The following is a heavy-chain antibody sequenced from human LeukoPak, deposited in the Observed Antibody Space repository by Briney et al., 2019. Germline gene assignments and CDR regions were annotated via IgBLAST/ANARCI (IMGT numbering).Heavy chain of an antibody. J-gene: IGHJ6*03. Sequence: ASVKVSCKASGYTFTSYGISWVRQAPGQGLEWMGWISAYNGNTNYAQKLQGRVTMTTDTSTSTAYMELRSLRSDDTAVYYCARLDSGSYLRYYYYYYYMDVWGKGTTVTVSS. D-gene: IGHD1-26*01. CDR1: GYTFTSYG. V-gene: IGHV1-18*01. CDR2: ISAYNGNT. CDR3: ARLDSGSYLRYYYYYYYMDV.